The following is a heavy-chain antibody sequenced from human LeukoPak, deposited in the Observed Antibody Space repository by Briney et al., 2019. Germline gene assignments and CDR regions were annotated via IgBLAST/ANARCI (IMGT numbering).Heavy chain of an antibody. D-gene: IGHD5-12*01. CDR2: ISGSGGST. V-gene: IGHV3-23*01. J-gene: IGHJ6*02. CDR1: GFTFSSYA. CDR3: ARRLNWLPEVHGMDV. Sequence: SGGSLRLSCAASGFTFSSYAMSWVRQAPGKGLEWVSAISGSGGSTYYADSVKGRFTISRDNAKNPLYLQMNSLRAEDTAVYYCARRLNWLPEVHGMDVWGQGTTVTVSS.